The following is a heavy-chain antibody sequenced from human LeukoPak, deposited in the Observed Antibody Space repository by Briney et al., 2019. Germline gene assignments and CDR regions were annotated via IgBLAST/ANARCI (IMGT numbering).Heavy chain of an antibody. Sequence: GGSLRLSCGAFGFTFSDFHMRGVSQVPGRGLEWVSVISCSGDHTYHTDSVKARFPISRHNSKHTLTLQMNGLTLEHTPIYYCAKDTKVGPKPMAYFQDWGQGTLVTRSS. CDR1: GFTFSDFH. V-gene: IGHV3-23*01. J-gene: IGHJ1*01. CDR2: ISCSGDHT. D-gene: IGHD5-24*01. CDR3: AKDTKVGPKPMAYFQD.